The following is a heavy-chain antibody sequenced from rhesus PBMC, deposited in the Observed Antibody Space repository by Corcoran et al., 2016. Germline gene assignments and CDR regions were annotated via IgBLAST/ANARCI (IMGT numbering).Heavy chain of an antibody. D-gene: IGHD1-26*01. J-gene: IGHJ4*01. Sequence: EVQLVESGGGVVQPGGSLRLSCAASGFTFDDYAMHWVRQAPGKGLVLVSVINWICGSTYYNDSVKGQFTISRDNAKNSLYLQMGSLRAEDTALYYCARGGYNWNYPPDYWGQGVLVTVSS. CDR1: GFTFDDYA. CDR2: INWICGST. CDR3: ARGGYNWNYPPDY. V-gene: IGHV3-201*01.